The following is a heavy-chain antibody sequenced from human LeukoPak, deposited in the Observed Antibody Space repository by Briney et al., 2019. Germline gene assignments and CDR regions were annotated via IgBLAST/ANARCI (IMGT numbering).Heavy chain of an antibody. J-gene: IGHJ6*02. CDR1: RFTFSNYF. CDR3: ARDQVVAAMGPIYYGMDV. Sequence: GGSLRLSCAASRFTFSNYFMYWVRQPPGKGLEWVALISYDGANKYYADSVKGRFTISRDNSKNTLYLQMNSLRAEDTAVYYCARDQVVAAMGPIYYGMDVWGQGTTVTVSS. V-gene: IGHV3-30-3*01. CDR2: ISYDGANK. D-gene: IGHD2-15*01.